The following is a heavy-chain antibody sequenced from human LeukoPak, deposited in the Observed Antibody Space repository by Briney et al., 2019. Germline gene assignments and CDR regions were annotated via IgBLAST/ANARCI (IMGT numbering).Heavy chain of an antibody. V-gene: IGHV3-48*03. J-gene: IGHJ5*02. CDR3: ARYDYSNYDDWFDP. D-gene: IGHD4-11*01. CDR1: GFTFSSYA. CDR2: ISSSGSTI. Sequence: GGSLRLSCAASGFTFSSYAMSWVRQAPGKGLEWVSYISSSGSTIYYADSVKGRFTISRDNAKNSLYLQMNSLRAEDTAVYYCARYDYSNYDDWFDPWGQGTLVTVSS.